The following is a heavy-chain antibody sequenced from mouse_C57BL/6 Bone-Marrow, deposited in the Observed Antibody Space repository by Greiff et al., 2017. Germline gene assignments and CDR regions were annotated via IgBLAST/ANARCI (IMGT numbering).Heavy chain of an antibody. CDR1: GFTFSSYA. D-gene: IGHD3-2*02. J-gene: IGHJ3*01. Sequence: EVKLVESGGGLVKPGGSLKLSCAASGFTFSSYAMSWVRQTPEKRLEWVATISDGGSYTYYPDNVKGRFTISRDNAKNNLYLQMSHLKSEDTAMYYCARGSSGPRFAYWGQGTLVTVSA. CDR3: ARGSSGPRFAY. CDR2: ISDGGSYT. V-gene: IGHV5-4*03.